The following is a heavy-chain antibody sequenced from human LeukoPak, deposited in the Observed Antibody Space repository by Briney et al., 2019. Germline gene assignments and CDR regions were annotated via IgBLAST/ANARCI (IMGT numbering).Heavy chain of an antibody. CDR2: ISPSSTGYI. D-gene: IGHD3-22*01. Sequence: GGSLRLSCAASGFGFNSFNMHWVRQAPGKGLEWVSSISPSSTGYIYYADSVRGRFIISRDNAMDSLYLQMNSLRAEDTAVYYCVRGGPNYYDSSGEYLTYFQNWGQGTPVTVSS. V-gene: IGHV3-21*06. CDR3: VRGGPNYYDSSGEYLTYFQN. CDR1: GFGFNSFN. J-gene: IGHJ1*01.